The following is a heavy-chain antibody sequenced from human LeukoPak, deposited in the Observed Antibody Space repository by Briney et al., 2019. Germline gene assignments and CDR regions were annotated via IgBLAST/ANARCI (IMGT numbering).Heavy chain of an antibody. V-gene: IGHV3-21*01. CDR1: GFTFSSYS. J-gene: IGHJ4*02. CDR2: ISSSSSYI. CDR3: ARALNYDILTGYCDY. D-gene: IGHD3-9*01. Sequence: NPGGSLRLSCAASGFTFSSYSMNWVRQAPGKGLEWVSSISSSSSYIYYADSVKGRFTISRDNAKNSLSLQMNSLRAEDTAVYYCARALNYDILTGYCDYWGQGTLVTVSS.